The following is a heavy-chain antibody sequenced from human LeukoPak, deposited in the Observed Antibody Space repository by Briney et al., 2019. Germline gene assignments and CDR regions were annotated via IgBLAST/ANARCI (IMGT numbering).Heavy chain of an antibody. D-gene: IGHD6-13*01. V-gene: IGHV4-34*01. Sequence: SETLSLACAVYGGSFSGYYWSWIRQPPGKGLEWIGEINHSGSTNYNPSLKSRVTISVDTSKNQFSLKLSSVTAADTAVYYCARGQPVIAAAGTFDYWGQGTLVTVSS. J-gene: IGHJ4*02. CDR2: INHSGST. CDR3: ARGQPVIAAAGTFDY. CDR1: GGSFSGYY.